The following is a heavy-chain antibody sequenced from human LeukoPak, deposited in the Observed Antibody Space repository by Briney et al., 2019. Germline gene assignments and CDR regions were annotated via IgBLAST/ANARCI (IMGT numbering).Heavy chain of an antibody. CDR3: AKDGRRDGYNYSPRYYFDY. J-gene: IGHJ4*02. Sequence: PGGSLRLSCAASGFTFSSYGMHWVRQAPGKGLEWVAVISYDGSNKYYADSVKGRFIISRDNSKNTLYLQMNSLRAEDTAVYYCAKDGRRDGYNYSPRYYFDYWGQGTLVTVSS. CDR2: ISYDGSNK. V-gene: IGHV3-30*18. D-gene: IGHD5-24*01. CDR1: GFTFSSYG.